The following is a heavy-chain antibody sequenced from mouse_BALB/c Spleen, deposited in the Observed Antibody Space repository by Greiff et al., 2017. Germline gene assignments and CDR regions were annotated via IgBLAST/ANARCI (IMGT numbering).Heavy chain of an antibody. CDR3: ARLNGNFYYFDY. J-gene: IGHJ2*01. V-gene: IGHV2-6-7*01. CDR2: IWGDGST. CDR1: GFSLTGYG. Sequence: QVQLKESGPGLVAPSQSLSITCTVSGFSLTGYGVNWVRQPPGKGLEWLGMIWGDGSTDYNSALKSRLSISKDNSKSQVFLKMNSLQTDDTARYYCARLNGNFYYFDYWGQGTTLTVSS. D-gene: IGHD2-1*01.